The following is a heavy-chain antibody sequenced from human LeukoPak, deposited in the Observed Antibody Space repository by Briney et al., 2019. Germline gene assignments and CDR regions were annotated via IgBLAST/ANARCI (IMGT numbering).Heavy chain of an antibody. J-gene: IGHJ4*02. V-gene: IGHV3-30*02. CDR3: ATHYYDSSGQDY. Sequence: GGSLRLSCAASGFTFSSYGMHWVRQAPGKGLEWVAFIRYDGSNKYYEDSVKGRFTISRDNSKNTLYLQMNSLRAEDTAVYYCATHYYDSSGQDYWGQGTLVTVSS. D-gene: IGHD3-22*01. CDR1: GFTFSSYG. CDR2: IRYDGSNK.